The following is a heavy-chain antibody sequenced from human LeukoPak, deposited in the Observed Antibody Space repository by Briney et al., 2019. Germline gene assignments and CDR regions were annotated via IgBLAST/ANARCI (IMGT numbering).Heavy chain of an antibody. Sequence: GGSLRLSCAASGFTVSSNYMSWVRQSPGKGLEWVSVMYSGCSTYYADSVKGRFTISRDNSKNTPYLQMNSLRAEDTAVYSCARAHRSWYANWFDPWGQGTLVTVSA. CDR1: GFTVSSNY. J-gene: IGHJ5*02. D-gene: IGHD6-13*01. CDR3: ARAHRSWYANWFDP. CDR2: MYSGCST. V-gene: IGHV3-66*01.